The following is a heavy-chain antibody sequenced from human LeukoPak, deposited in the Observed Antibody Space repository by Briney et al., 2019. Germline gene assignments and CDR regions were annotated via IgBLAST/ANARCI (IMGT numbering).Heavy chain of an antibody. CDR1: GGSISSYY. D-gene: IGHD3-3*01. CDR2: IYYSGTT. Sequence: SETLSLTCTVSGGSISSYYWSWIRQPPGKGLEWIGYIYYSGTTNYNPSLKSRVTMSVDTSKNQFSLKLSSVTAADTAVYYCARTTIEHYDFWSGYRIDYFDYWGQGTLVTVSS. V-gene: IGHV4-59*12. J-gene: IGHJ4*02. CDR3: ARTTIEHYDFWSGYRIDYFDY.